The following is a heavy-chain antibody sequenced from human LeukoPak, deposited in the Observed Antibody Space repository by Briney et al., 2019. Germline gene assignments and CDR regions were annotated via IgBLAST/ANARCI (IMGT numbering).Heavy chain of an antibody. Sequence: PGGSLRLSCATSGFSFSSYAMSWVRQAPGKGLEWVSAMSSSDDGIYYADSVKGRFTISRDNAKNSLYLQMNSLRAEDTAVYYCARIKYDILTGYPDYWGQGTLVTVSS. CDR2: MSSSDDGI. CDR1: GFSFSSYA. D-gene: IGHD3-9*01. CDR3: ARIKYDILTGYPDY. V-gene: IGHV3-21*04. J-gene: IGHJ4*02.